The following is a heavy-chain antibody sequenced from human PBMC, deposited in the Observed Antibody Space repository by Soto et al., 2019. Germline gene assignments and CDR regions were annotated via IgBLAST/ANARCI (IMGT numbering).Heavy chain of an antibody. J-gene: IGHJ5*02. Sequence: QMQLVQSGPEVKKPGTSVKVSCKASGFTFTSSAVQWVRQARGQRLEWKGWIVVGSGNTNYAQKFQERVTITRYMSTSTAYMELSSLRSEDTAVYYCAAVPGVGAHGNWFDPWGQGTLVTVSS. CDR2: IVVGSGNT. D-gene: IGHD1-26*01. CDR1: GFTFTSSA. V-gene: IGHV1-58*01. CDR3: AAVPGVGAHGNWFDP.